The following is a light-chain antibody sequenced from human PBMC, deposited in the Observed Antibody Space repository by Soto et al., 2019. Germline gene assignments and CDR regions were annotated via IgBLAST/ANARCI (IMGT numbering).Light chain of an antibody. J-gene: IGLJ1*01. V-gene: IGLV2-14*01. CDR2: EVS. CDR1: SSYVGVYNY. CDR3: SSYTGKGTLV. Sequence: QSVLTQAASVSGSPGQSITISCTGSSSYVGVYNYVSWYQQHPGKAPKFLIYEVSNRPSGVSDRFSGSKSDNTASLTISGLQAEDEAVYYCSSYTGKGTLVFGPGTKLTVL.